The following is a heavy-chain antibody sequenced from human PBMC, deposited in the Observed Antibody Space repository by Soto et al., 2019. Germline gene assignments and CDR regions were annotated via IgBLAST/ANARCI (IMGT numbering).Heavy chain of an antibody. D-gene: IGHD2-2*01. CDR3: TKHLPSKKNQRRWADAFHI. CDR2: VTGRSSST. CDR1: GFTFSNYA. Sequence: EVRLLESGGGLVQPGGSLRLSWVASGFTFSNYAMSWVRQAPGKGLEWVSVVTGRSSSTYYADSVEGRFIISRDNSRNTLFLQMNSLGAEDTAVSYCTKHLPSKKNQRRWADAFHIWGQGPIVTGSS. J-gene: IGHJ3*02. V-gene: IGHV3-23*01.